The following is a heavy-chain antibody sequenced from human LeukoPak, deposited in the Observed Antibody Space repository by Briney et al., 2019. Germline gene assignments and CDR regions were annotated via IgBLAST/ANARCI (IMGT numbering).Heavy chain of an antibody. D-gene: IGHD6-19*01. CDR1: GYTLTELS. CDR3: ATDVWNRIAVAMRFDY. J-gene: IGHJ4*02. Sequence: ASVKVSCKVSGYTLTELSMHWVRQAPGKGGEGMGGFDPEDGETIYAQKFQGRVTMTEDTSTDTAYMELSSLRSEDTAVYYCATDVWNRIAVAMRFDYWGQGTLVTVSS. CDR2: FDPEDGET. V-gene: IGHV1-24*01.